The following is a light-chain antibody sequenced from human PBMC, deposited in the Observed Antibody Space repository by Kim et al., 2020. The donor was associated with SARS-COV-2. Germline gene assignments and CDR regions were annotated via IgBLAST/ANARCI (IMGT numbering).Light chain of an antibody. V-gene: IGLV1-51*01. J-gene: IGLJ3*02. CDR3: ATWDGSLNAAV. CDR1: TSDIGSNY. CDR2: ENN. Sequence: GQRVTIACSGSTSDIGSNYVSWYQQVPRTAPKLLIYENNQRPSGIPDRFSGSKSGTSATLGITGLQSGDEANYYCATWDGSLNAAVFGGGTQLTVL.